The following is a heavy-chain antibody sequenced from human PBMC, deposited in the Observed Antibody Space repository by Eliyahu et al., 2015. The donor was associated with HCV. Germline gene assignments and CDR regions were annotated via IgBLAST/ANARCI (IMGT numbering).Heavy chain of an antibody. CDR3: AKESNMFTGSYYDS. CDR1: GFTXSNYG. CDR2: ISYDGSNI. V-gene: IGHV3-30*18. D-gene: IGHD3-10*01. J-gene: IGHJ4*02. Sequence: QVQLVESGXGVVQPGRSLRLSCAASGFTXSNYGIHWVRQPPGKGLEWVALISYDGSNIYYRDSVKGRFTISRDNSKNTLYLQMDSLRPEDSALYFCAKESNMFTGSYYDSWGQGTLVTVSS.